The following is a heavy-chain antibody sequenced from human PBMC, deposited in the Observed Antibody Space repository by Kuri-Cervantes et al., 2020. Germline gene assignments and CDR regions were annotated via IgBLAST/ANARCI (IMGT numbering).Heavy chain of an antibody. J-gene: IGHJ4*02. D-gene: IGHD3-3*01. CDR2: IYWHDAE. CDR1: GFSLSTSGVD. Sequence: SGPPLVKPTQTLTLTYTFSGFSLSTSGVDGGWIRQPPGKALEWLAHIYWHDAERYSPSLKSRLTITKETIKNQVVLKMTNMDPVDTATYYCAHITYYEFWSGYPRLDYWGQGTLVTVSS. V-gene: IGHV2-5*01. CDR3: AHITYYEFWSGYPRLDY.